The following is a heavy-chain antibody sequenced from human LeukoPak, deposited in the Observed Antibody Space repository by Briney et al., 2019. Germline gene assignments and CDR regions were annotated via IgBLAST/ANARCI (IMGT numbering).Heavy chain of an antibody. CDR3: ARDGVLWFGERYYYAMDV. V-gene: IGHV3-74*01. Sequence: GGSLRLCCAASGFTFSSYWMHWVRQASGKGLVWVSRINSDGSSTSYADSVKGRFTISRDNAKNTLYLQMNSLRAEDTAVYYCARDGVLWFGERYYYAMDVWGKGTTVTVSS. D-gene: IGHD3-10*01. CDR1: GFTFSSYW. J-gene: IGHJ6*04. CDR2: INSDGSST.